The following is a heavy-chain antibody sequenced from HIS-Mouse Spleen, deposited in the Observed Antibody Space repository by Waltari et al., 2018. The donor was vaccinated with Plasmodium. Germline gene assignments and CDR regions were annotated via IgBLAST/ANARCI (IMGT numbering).Heavy chain of an antibody. CDR1: GGSISSYY. V-gene: IGHV4-59*01. D-gene: IGHD2-2*01. J-gene: IGHJ3*02. CDR2: IYYSGST. CDR3: ARDCSSTSCLDAFDI. Sequence: QVQLQESGPGLVKPSETLSLTCTVSGGSISSYYWSWIRQPPGKGLEWIGYIYYSGSTNYNPTLRSRVTISVDTSKNQFSLKLSCVTAADTAVYYCARDCSSTSCLDAFDIWGQGTMVTVSS.